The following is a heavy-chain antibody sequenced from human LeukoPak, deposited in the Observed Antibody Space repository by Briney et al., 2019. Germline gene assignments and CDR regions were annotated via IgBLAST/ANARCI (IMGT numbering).Heavy chain of an antibody. J-gene: IGHJ4*02. CDR3: ARDTADSSGYHY. CDR2: IYSGGST. Sequence: PGGSLRLSCAASGFTVSSNYMSWVRQAPGEGLEWVSIIYSGGSTYYADSVKGRFTISRDNSKNTLYLQMNSLRAEDTAVYYCARDTADSSGYHYWGQGTLVTVSS. CDR1: GFTVSSNY. V-gene: IGHV3-53*01. D-gene: IGHD3-22*01.